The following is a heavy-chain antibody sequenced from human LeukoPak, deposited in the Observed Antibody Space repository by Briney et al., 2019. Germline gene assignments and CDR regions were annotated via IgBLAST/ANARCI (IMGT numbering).Heavy chain of an antibody. Sequence: ASVKVSCKASGYTFTGYYMHWVRQAPGQGLQWMGWINPNSGGTNYAQKFQGRVTMTGDTSISTAYMELSRLRSDDTAVYYCARDAIAAAGTQLPYYYYYMDVWGKGTTVTISS. D-gene: IGHD6-13*01. V-gene: IGHV1-2*02. CDR1: GYTFTGYY. J-gene: IGHJ6*03. CDR2: INPNSGGT. CDR3: ARDAIAAAGTQLPYYYYYMDV.